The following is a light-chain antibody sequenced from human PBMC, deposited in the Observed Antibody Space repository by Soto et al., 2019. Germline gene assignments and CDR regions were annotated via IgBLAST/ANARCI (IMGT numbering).Light chain of an antibody. CDR3: QQRSNWGFT. V-gene: IGKV3-11*01. CDR1: QSVSSY. CDR2: DAS. J-gene: IGKJ3*01. Sequence: EILLTQSPATLSLSPGERATLSCRASQSVSSYLAWYQQKPGQAPRLLIYDASNRATGIPARFSGSGSGTDFTLTISSLEPEDFAVYCCQQRSNWGFTFGPGTKVDIK.